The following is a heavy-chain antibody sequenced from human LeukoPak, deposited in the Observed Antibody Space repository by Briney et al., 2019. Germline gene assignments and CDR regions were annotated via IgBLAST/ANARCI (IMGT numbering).Heavy chain of an antibody. CDR3: ARAMYYDILTGYYKNYYYYYMDV. CDR1: GYTFTSYG. D-gene: IGHD3-9*01. CDR2: ISAYNGNT. Sequence: ASVKVSCKASGYTFTSYGISWVRQAPGQGLEWMGWISAYNGNTNYAQKLQGRVTMTTDTSTSTAYMELRSLRSDDTAVYYCARAMYYDILTGYYKNYYYYYMDVWGKGTTVTVSS. V-gene: IGHV1-18*01. J-gene: IGHJ6*03.